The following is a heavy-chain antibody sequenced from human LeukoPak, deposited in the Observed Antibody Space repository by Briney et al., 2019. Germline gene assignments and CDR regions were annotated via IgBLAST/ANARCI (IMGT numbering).Heavy chain of an antibody. D-gene: IGHD1-26*01. Sequence: GGSLRLSCAASGFIVSNKYMTWVRQAPGKGLEWVSLIYSDGRTYADSVRGRFTISRDNSKNTLYLQMNSLRAEDTAVYYCARDRSGSYSLWGQGTLVTVSS. CDR3: ARDRSGSYSL. J-gene: IGHJ4*02. CDR1: GFIVSNKY. CDR2: IYSDGRT. V-gene: IGHV3-53*01.